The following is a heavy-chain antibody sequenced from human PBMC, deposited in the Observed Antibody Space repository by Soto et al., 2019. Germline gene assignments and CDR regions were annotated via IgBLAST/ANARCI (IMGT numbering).Heavy chain of an antibody. J-gene: IGHJ4*02. CDR2: IIVGSSNT. D-gene: IGHD6-19*01. Sequence: GASVKVSCKASGFTFTSSAVQWVRQARGQRLEWIGWIIVGSSNTNYAQKFQERVTITRDMSTSTAYMELSSLRSEDTAVYYCAAYSSGWTGFDCWGQGTLVTVSS. V-gene: IGHV1-58*01. CDR3: AAYSSGWTGFDC. CDR1: GFTFTSSA.